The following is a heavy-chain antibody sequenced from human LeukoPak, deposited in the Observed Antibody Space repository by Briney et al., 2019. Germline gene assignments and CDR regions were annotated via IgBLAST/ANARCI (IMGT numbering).Heavy chain of an antibody. CDR2: ISYDGSNK. CDR1: GFTFSSYG. D-gene: IGHD4-17*01. Sequence: PGRSLRLSCAASGFTFSSYGMHWVRQAPGKGLEWVAVISYDGSNKYYADSVKGRFTISRDNSKNTLYLQMNSLRAEDTAVYYCARGGYGDRFDYWGQGTLVTVSS. CDR3: ARGGYGDRFDY. V-gene: IGHV3-30*03. J-gene: IGHJ4*02.